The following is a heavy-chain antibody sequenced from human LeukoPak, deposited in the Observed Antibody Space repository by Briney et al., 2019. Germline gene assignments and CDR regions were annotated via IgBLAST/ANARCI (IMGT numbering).Heavy chain of an antibody. CDR1: GFTFSSYA. CDR3: AKDGPYCGGDCYYFDY. D-gene: IGHD2-21*01. CDR2: ISGSGGST. Sequence: PGGSLRLSCAASGFTFSSYAMSWVRQAPGKGLEWVSAISGSGGSTCYADSVKGRFTISRDNSKNTLYLQMNSLRAEDTAVYYCAKDGPYCGGDCYYFDYWGQGTLVTVSS. J-gene: IGHJ4*02. V-gene: IGHV3-23*01.